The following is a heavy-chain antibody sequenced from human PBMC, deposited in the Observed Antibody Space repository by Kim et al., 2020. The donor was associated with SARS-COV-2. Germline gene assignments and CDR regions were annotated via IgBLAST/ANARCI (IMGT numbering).Heavy chain of an antibody. V-gene: IGHV3-23*01. CDR3: AKHIKRYYYYAMDV. J-gene: IGHJ6*02. Sequence: ADSVKGRFTITRDNSKSTLDLQMNSLRAEDTAVYFCAKHIKRYYYYAMDVGGQGTTVTVSS.